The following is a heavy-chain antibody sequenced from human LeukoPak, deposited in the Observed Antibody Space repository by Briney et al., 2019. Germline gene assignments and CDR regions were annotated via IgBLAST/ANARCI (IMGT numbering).Heavy chain of an antibody. J-gene: IGHJ4*02. CDR1: GFTFSSYS. Sequence: GGSLRLSCAASGFTFSSYSMNWVRQAPGKGLEWVSYISSSSSTIYYADSVKGRFTISRDNAKNSLYLQMNSLRAEDTAVYYCARGREQWLVRRFDYWGQGTLVTVSS. D-gene: IGHD6-19*01. CDR2: ISSSSSTI. CDR3: ARGREQWLVRRFDY. V-gene: IGHV3-48*01.